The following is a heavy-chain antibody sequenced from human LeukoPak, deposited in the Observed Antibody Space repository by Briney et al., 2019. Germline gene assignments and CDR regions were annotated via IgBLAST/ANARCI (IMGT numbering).Heavy chain of an antibody. D-gene: IGHD3-16*01. Sequence: GGSPRLSCAASGFSLSSYAMTWVRQAPGKGLEWVSGISGSGGSTYYADSVKGRFTISRDNSKNTLYLQMNSLRAEDTAVYYCAKDTSLYDPYVFDIWGQGTMVTVSS. J-gene: IGHJ3*02. V-gene: IGHV3-23*01. CDR1: GFSLSSYA. CDR2: ISGSGGST. CDR3: AKDTSLYDPYVFDI.